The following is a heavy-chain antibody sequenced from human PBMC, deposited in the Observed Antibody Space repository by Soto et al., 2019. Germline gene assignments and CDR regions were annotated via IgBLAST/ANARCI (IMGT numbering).Heavy chain of an antibody. Sequence: EVQLVESGAASVQPGGSLRLSCLVSGLTIDTYWMGWVRQFPHKGRGWVANITYADSEKPYMDAGEGRFTISRDNAKNSLFLQMNRLRVEDTAVYYGAAGSRSHWFDYWGRGTLVTVSS. V-gene: IGHV3-7*05. J-gene: IGHJ4*02. CDR3: AAGSRSHWFDY. D-gene: IGHD1-1*01. CDR1: GLTIDTYW. CDR2: ITYADSEK.